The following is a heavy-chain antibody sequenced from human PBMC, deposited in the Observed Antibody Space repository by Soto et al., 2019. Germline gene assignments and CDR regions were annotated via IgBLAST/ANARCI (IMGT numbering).Heavy chain of an antibody. Sequence: GGSLRLSCAPSGFTFSDHYISWIRQAPGRGLEWVSYISTSGSTIYYADSVKGRFTISRDNAKNSLYLQMNTLRAEDTAVYYCARGHYGLDVWGQGTTVTVSS. V-gene: IGHV3-11*01. J-gene: IGHJ6*02. CDR1: GFTFSDHY. CDR2: ISTSGSTI. CDR3: ARGHYGLDV.